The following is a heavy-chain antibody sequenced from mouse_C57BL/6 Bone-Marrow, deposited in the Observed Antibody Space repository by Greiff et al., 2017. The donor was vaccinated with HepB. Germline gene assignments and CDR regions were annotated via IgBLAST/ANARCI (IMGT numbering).Heavy chain of an antibody. D-gene: IGHD1-1*01. CDR2: ISYDGSN. CDR1: GYSITSGYY. CDR3: AREYYEGSMDY. V-gene: IGHV3-6*01. J-gene: IGHJ4*01. Sequence: EVQLQQSGPGLVKPSQSLSLTCSVTGYSITSGYYWNWIRQFPGNKLEWMGYISYDGSNNYNPSLKNRISITRDTSKNQFFLKLNSVTTEDTATYYCAREYYEGSMDYWGQGTSVTVSS.